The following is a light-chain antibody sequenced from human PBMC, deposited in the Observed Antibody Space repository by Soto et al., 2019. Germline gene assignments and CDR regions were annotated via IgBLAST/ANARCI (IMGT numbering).Light chain of an antibody. CDR1: QSVSGNY. CDR3: QQYGSSPWT. J-gene: IGKJ1*01. V-gene: IGKV3-20*01. Sequence: EIVLTQSPGTLPLSPGEGATLSCRAGQSVSGNYLAWYQQKPGQAPRLLISDASSRATGIPDRFSGRGSGTDFTLTISRLEPEDFAVYYCQQYGSSPWTFGLGTKVEIK. CDR2: DAS.